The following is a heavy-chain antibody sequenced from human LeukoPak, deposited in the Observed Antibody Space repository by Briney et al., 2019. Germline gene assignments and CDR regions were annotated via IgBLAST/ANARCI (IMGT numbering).Heavy chain of an antibody. CDR1: GFTFSSYA. CDR2: ISYDGSNK. CDR3: ARGGIAAAGFDY. V-gene: IGHV3-30-3*01. Sequence: PGGSLRLSCAASGFTFSSYAMHWVRQAPGKGLEWVAVISYDGSNKYYADSVKGRFTISRDNSKNTLYLQMNSLRAEDTAVYYCARGGIAAAGFDYWGQGTLVTVSS. D-gene: IGHD6-13*01. J-gene: IGHJ4*02.